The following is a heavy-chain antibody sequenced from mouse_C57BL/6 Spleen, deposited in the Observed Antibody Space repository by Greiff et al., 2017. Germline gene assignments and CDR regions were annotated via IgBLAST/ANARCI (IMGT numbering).Heavy chain of an antibody. CDR1: GYTFTSYW. V-gene: IGHV1-53*01. J-gene: IGHJ3*01. CDR3: ARNDYDEGLFAY. CDR2: INPSNGGT. D-gene: IGHD2-4*01. Sequence: VQLQQPGTELVKPGASVKLSCKASGYTFTSYWMHWVKQRPGQGLEWIGNINPSNGGTNYNEKFKSKATLTVDKSSSAAYMQLSSLTSEDSAVYYCARNDYDEGLFAYWGQGTLVTVSA.